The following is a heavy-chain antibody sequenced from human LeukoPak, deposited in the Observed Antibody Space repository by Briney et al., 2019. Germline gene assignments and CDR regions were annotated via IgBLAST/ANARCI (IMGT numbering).Heavy chain of an antibody. J-gene: IGHJ6*03. CDR2: MNPNSGNT. CDR1: GYTFTSYD. Sequence: ASVKVSCKASGYTFTSYDINWVRQATGQGLEWMGWMNPNSGNTGYAQKFQGRVTMTRNTSISTAYMELSSLRSEDTAVYYCARVPYGSGAYYMDVWGKGTTVTVSS. D-gene: IGHD3-10*01. V-gene: IGHV1-8*01. CDR3: ARVPYGSGAYYMDV.